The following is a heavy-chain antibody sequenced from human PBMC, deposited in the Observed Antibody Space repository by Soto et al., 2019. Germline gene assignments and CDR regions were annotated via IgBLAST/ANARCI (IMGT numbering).Heavy chain of an antibody. V-gene: IGHV3-30-3*01. Sequence: GGSLRLSCAASGFTFTNYAMHWVRQAPGKGLEWVAVISYDGSKKYYADSVKGRFTISRDNSKSTLYLQMNSLRAEDTAVFYCARAYYHHKSHLDYWGQGTQVTGSS. J-gene: IGHJ4*02. D-gene: IGHD3-22*01. CDR2: ISYDGSKK. CDR3: ARAYYHHKSHLDY. CDR1: GFTFTNYA.